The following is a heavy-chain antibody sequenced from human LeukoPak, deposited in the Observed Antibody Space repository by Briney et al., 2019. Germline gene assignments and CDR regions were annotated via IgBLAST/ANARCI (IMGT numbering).Heavy chain of an antibody. J-gene: IGHJ4*02. D-gene: IGHD6-13*01. Sequence: PGGSLRLSCAASGFTFSNYAMSWVRQAPGKGLEWVSAISTISGSGPRTYYADSVKGRFTISRDKSKNTLYLQMNSLRAEDTAVYYCAKAPIGYSSSWYYFDYWGQGTLVTVPS. V-gene: IGHV3-23*01. CDR1: GFTFSNYA. CDR2: ISTISGSGPRT. CDR3: AKAPIGYSSSWYYFDY.